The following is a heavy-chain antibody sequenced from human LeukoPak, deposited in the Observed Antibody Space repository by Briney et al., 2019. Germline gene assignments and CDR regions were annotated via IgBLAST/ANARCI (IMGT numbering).Heavy chain of an antibody. CDR2: IYYSGST. V-gene: IGHV4-39*02. Sequence: PSETLSLTCTVSGDSTSSDRYYGGWVRQPPGKGLEWIGNIYYSGSTYYNPSLKSRVTMSVDTSKNQFFLKLNSVTAADTAVYCCARGRPYSGGYHLDYWGQGTLVTVSA. D-gene: IGHD1-26*01. CDR3: ARGRPYSGGYHLDY. J-gene: IGHJ4*02. CDR1: GDSTSSDRYY.